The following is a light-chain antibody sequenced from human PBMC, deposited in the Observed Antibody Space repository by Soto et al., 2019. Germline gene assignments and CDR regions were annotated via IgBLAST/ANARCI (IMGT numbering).Light chain of an antibody. Sequence: QSVLTQPASVSGSPGQSITISCTGTSSDVGGYNYVSWYQQHPGKAPKLMIYGVSNRPSGISNRFSGSKSGNTASLTISGLQADDEADYYCSSYTSSSTLRVFGGGTKLTVL. CDR3: SSYTSSSTLRV. CDR1: SSDVGGYNY. V-gene: IGLV2-14*01. CDR2: GVS. J-gene: IGLJ3*02.